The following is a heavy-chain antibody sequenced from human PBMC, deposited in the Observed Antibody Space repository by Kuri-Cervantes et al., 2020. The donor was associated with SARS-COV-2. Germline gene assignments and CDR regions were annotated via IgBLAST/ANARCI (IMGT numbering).Heavy chain of an antibody. V-gene: IGHV4-59*01. CDR2: IYYSGST. Sequence: ESLKISCTVSGGSISTYYWSWIRQPPGKGLEWIGYIYYSGSTTYNPSLKSRVTISVDTSKNQFSLELDSVTAADTAVYYCARGHDRRVYFSTPAPYYFDFWGQGILVTVSS. CDR1: GGSISTYY. D-gene: IGHD3-22*01. CDR3: ARGHDRRVYFSTPAPYYFDF. J-gene: IGHJ4*02.